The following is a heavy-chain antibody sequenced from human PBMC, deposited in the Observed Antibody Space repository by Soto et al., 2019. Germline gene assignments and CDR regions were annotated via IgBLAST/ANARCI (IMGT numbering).Heavy chain of an antibody. J-gene: IGHJ4*02. Sequence: QVQLVQSGAEVKKPGASVKVSCKASGYTFTNFGINWVRQAPGLGLEWVGWISPYNGNTQTVEKLQGRVTMTTDTSTSTAYMELRSLRADDTAVYYCARGRDYGDAYFDYWGQGTLVTVSS. V-gene: IGHV1-18*01. CDR2: ISPYNGNT. CDR1: GYTFTNFG. D-gene: IGHD4-17*01. CDR3: ARGRDYGDAYFDY.